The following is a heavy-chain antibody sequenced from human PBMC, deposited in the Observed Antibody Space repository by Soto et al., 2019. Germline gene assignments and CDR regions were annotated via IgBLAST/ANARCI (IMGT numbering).Heavy chain of an antibody. CDR1: GFTFSSYG. V-gene: IGHV3-33*01. Sequence: QVQLVESGGGVVQPGMSLRLSCAASGFTFSSYGMHWVRQAPGKGLEWVAVIWYDGSNKYYADSVKGRFTSSRDNSKNTLYLQMNSLRAEDTAVYYCARKYVKVRLSLGGHLLSYGMDVWGQGTTVTVSS. CDR3: ARKYVKVRLSLGGHLLSYGMDV. J-gene: IGHJ6*02. D-gene: IGHD3-16*01. CDR2: IWYDGSNK.